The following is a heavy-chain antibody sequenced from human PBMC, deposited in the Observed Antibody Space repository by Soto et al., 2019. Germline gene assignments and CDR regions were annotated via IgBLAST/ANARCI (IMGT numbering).Heavy chain of an antibody. Sequence: HPGGSLRLSCAASGFVFRNYAMSWVRQAPGKGLEWVADITRGGSPYYADSVKGRFTISRDNSKSTLFVDMNSLRAEDTAVYFCARGSSAYDFWGQGALVTVSS. CDR1: GFVFRNYA. CDR3: ARGSSAYDF. V-gene: IGHV3-23*01. D-gene: IGHD3-10*01. CDR2: ITRGGSP. J-gene: IGHJ4*02.